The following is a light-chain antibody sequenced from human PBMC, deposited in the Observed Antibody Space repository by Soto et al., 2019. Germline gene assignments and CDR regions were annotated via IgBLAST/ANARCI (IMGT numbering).Light chain of an antibody. V-gene: IGKV3-15*01. CDR2: GAS. CDR1: QSVSSSY. CDR3: QQYNDWPLT. Sequence: IVLTQSPATLSLSPGERATLSCGASQSVSSSYLAWYQQKPGLAPRLLIYGASTRATGIPARFSGSGSGREFTLTISSLQSEDFAVYYCQQYNDWPLTFGGGTKVDIK. J-gene: IGKJ4*01.